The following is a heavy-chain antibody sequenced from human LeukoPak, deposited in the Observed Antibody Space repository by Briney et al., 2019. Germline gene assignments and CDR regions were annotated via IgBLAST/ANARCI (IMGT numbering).Heavy chain of an antibody. CDR2: IKQDGSEK. D-gene: IGHD5-24*01. CDR1: GFTFSSRDW. J-gene: IGHJ4*02. V-gene: IGHV3-7*01. CDR3: AKDDAWLQYGD. Sequence: GVSLRLSCVASGFTFSSRDWMSWVRQAPGKGLEWVANIKQDGSEKNYVDSVKGRFTISRDNSKNTLYLQMNSLRAEDTAVYYCAKDDAWLQYGDWGRGTLVTVSS.